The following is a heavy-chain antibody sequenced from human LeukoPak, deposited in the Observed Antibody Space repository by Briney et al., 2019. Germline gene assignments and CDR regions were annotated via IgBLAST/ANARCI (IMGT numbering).Heavy chain of an antibody. V-gene: IGHV1-24*01. CDR2: CDPEDGET. CDR1: GFTFSTYA. CDR3: ATPKIAAAGTYYYGMDV. Sequence: GGSLRLSCAASGFTFSTYAMHWVRQAPGKGLEWMGGCDPEDGETIYAQKFQGRVTMTEDTSTDTAYMELSSLRSEDTAVYYCATPKIAAAGTYYYGMDVWGQGTTVTVSS. D-gene: IGHD6-13*01. J-gene: IGHJ6*02.